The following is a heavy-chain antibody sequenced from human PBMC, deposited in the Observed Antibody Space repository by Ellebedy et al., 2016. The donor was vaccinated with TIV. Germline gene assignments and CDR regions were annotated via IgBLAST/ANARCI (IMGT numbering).Heavy chain of an antibody. Sequence: MPSETLSLTCALSGGSVSSSSYFWGWVRQPPGKGLAWLGSMQYSGTTYYNPSLKSRVTISVDTSRNQFSLKLSSVTAADTAVYYCARHTLWLVRPYTWYYDYWGQGTLVPVSS. CDR2: MQYSGTT. CDR3: ARHTLWLVRPYTWYYDY. D-gene: IGHD6-19*01. V-gene: IGHV4-39*01. J-gene: IGHJ4*02. CDR1: GGSVSSSSYF.